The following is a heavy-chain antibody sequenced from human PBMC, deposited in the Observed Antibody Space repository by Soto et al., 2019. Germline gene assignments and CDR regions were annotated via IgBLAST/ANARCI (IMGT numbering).Heavy chain of an antibody. CDR1: GFMFSGYA. Sequence: HLLESGGGLAQPGESLTLSCAASGFMFSGYAMSWVRQAPGKGLEWVSAVSNSGTSTSYADSVKGRFTISRDNSKNTLHLQMSGLGAEDTALYYCVKDLAASGWFDPWGQGTQVIVSS. CDR2: VSNSGTST. CDR3: VKDLAASGWFDP. J-gene: IGHJ5*02. V-gene: IGHV3-23*01. D-gene: IGHD2-15*01.